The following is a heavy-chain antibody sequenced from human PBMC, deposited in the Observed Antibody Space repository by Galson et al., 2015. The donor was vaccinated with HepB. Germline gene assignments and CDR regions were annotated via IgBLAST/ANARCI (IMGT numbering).Heavy chain of an antibody. Sequence: SVKVSCKASGGTFSSYAISWVRQAPGQGLEWMGGIIPIFGTANYAQKFQGRVTITADESTSTAYMELSSLRSEDTAVYYCARDPYCSSTSCHHSYYYYYYGMDVWGQGTTVTVSS. CDR3: ARDPYCSSTSCHHSYYYYYYGMDV. CDR2: IIPIFGTA. J-gene: IGHJ6*02. CDR1: GGTFSSYA. D-gene: IGHD2-2*01. V-gene: IGHV1-69*13.